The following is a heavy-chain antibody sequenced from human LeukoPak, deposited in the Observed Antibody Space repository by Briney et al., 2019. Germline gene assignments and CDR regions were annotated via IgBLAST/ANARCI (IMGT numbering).Heavy chain of an antibody. J-gene: IGHJ4*02. Sequence: GPSLRLSCAASDFTFSSCGMYWVRQAPGKGLEWVAAISNDGSGTHYGDSVKGRFTISRDNSKNALYLQMNSLRADDTAMYHCAKSKYNWNDRAYFERWGQGTLVTVSS. CDR2: ISNDGSGT. V-gene: IGHV3-30*18. CDR3: AKSKYNWNDRAYFER. CDR1: DFTFSSCG. D-gene: IGHD1-20*01.